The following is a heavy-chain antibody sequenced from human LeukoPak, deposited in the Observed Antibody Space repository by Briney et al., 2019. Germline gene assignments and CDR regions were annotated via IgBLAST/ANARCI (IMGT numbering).Heavy chain of an antibody. J-gene: IGHJ4*02. CDR3: ARALKDHIQLERREYFDY. D-gene: IGHD1-1*01. CDR1: GFTFNTYP. CDR2: IRNDGSII. Sequence: GGSLRLSCAASGFTFNTYPLHWVRQAPGKGLEWVAFIRNDGSIIYNADSVKGRFTISRDNSKNTLYLQMNSLRADDTAVYYCARALKDHIQLERREYFDYWGQGTLVTVSS. V-gene: IGHV3-30*04.